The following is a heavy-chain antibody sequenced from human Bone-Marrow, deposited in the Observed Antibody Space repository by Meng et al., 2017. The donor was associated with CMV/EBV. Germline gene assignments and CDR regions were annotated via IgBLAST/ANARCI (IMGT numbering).Heavy chain of an antibody. V-gene: IGHV3-69-1*01. CDR2: ITRNNLI. J-gene: IGHJ4*02. CDR1: GFSLSDYS. Sequence: GGSLRLSCAASGFSLSDYSMHWVRQAPGKGLEWVAFITRNNLIYYADSLEGRFTISRDNGRNSLYLQVRSLRDEDTAVYYCARDPRAYFDYWGQGTLVTVSS. CDR3: ARDPRAYFDY.